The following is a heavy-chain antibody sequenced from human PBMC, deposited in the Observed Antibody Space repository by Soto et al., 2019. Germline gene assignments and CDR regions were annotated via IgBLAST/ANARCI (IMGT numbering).Heavy chain of an antibody. V-gene: IGHV3-15*01. Sequence: GGSLRLSCAASGFTFSNAWMSWVRQAPGKGLEWVGRIKSKTDGGTTDYAAPVKGRFTISRDDAKNSLYLQMSSLRAEDTAVYYCARDVDWAFDFWGQGTLVTVSS. J-gene: IGHJ4*02. CDR2: IKSKTDGGTT. CDR1: GFTFSNAW. D-gene: IGHD3-9*01. CDR3: ARDVDWAFDF.